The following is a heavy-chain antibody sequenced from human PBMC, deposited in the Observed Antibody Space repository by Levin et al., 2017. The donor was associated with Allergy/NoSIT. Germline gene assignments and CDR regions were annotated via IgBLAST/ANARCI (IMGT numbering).Heavy chain of an antibody. V-gene: IGHV4-34*01. D-gene: IGHD3-22*01. CDR2: INHSGST. Sequence: SQTLSLTCAVYGGSFSGSYWSWIRQPPGKGLEWIGEINHSGSTNYNPSLKSRVTISVDTSKNQFSLKLSSVTAADTAVYYCASGGDYYDSSGYYNRGFDYWGQGTLVTVSS. J-gene: IGHJ4*02. CDR1: GGSFSGSY. CDR3: ASGGDYYDSSGYYNRGFDY.